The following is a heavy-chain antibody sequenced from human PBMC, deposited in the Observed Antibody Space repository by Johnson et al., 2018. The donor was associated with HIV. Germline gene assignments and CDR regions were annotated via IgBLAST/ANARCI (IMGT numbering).Heavy chain of an antibody. CDR3: AREGRGAPHDAFDI. CDR1: GFTFDDYG. CDR2: INWTGGSK. V-gene: IGHV3-20*04. D-gene: IGHD2-15*01. Sequence: VQLVESGGGLVQPGRSLKLPCAASGFTFDDYGMSWVRQAPRKGLVWVSGINWTGGSKGYGDSVKGRFTISRDNSKNTLYLQMNSLRAEDTAVYYCAREGRGAPHDAFDIWGQGTMVTVSS. J-gene: IGHJ3*02.